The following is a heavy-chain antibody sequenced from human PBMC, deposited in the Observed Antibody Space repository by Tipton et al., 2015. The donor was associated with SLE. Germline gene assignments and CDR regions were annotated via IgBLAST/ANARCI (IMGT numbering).Heavy chain of an antibody. CDR2: INHSGST. J-gene: IGHJ4*02. D-gene: IGHD3-10*01. V-gene: IGHV4-39*07. CDR3: ARDWVGSGYYDY. Sequence: TLSLTCTVSGGSISSSSYYWGWIRQPPGKGLEWIGEINHSGSTNYNPSLKSRVTISVDTSKNQFSLKLSSVTAADTAVYYCARDWVGSGYYDYWGQGTLVTVSS. CDR1: GGSISSSSYY.